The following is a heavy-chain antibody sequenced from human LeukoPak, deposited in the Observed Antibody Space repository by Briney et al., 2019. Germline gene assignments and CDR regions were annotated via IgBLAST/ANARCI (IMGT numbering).Heavy chain of an antibody. J-gene: IGHJ4*02. V-gene: IGHV4-39*01. CDR3: ARYLCSGGSCYSGFDY. CDR2: IYYSGST. CDR1: GGSISSSGYY. D-gene: IGHD2-15*01. Sequence: SETLSLTCTVSGGSISSSGYYWGWIRQPPGKGLEWIGSIYYSGSTYYNPSLKSRVTISVDTSKNQFSLKLSSVTAADTAVYYCARYLCSGGSCYSGFDYWGQGTLVTVSS.